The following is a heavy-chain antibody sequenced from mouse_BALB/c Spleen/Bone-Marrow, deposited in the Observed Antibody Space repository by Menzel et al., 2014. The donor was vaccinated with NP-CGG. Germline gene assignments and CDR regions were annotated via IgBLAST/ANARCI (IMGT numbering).Heavy chain of an antibody. Sequence: DVHLVESGGGLVKPGGSLKLSCAASGFTFSSYAMSWVRQTPEKRLEWVATISSGDSYTYYPDSVKGRFTISRDNTKNTLYLQMSSLRSEDTAMYYCARVYYYGSSYGAMDYWGQGTSVTVSS. CDR2: ISSGDSYT. V-gene: IGHV5-9-3*01. J-gene: IGHJ4*01. CDR3: ARVYYYGSSYGAMDY. D-gene: IGHD1-1*01. CDR1: GFTFSSYA.